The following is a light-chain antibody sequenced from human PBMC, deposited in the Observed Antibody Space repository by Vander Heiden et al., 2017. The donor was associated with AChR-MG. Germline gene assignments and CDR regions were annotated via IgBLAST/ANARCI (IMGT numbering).Light chain of an antibody. V-gene: IGLV1-40*01. CDR2: ANS. CDR3: QSYDNSLSGLV. CDR1: SSNIGAGHL. J-gene: IGLJ3*02. Sequence: QSVLTQPHSVSGAPGQRVTISCTGNSSNIGAGHLVHWYQQLPVRAPKLLIYANSNRPSGVPDRFSGSKSGTSASLAITGLQAEDEADYYCQSYDNSLSGLVFGGGTRLTVL.